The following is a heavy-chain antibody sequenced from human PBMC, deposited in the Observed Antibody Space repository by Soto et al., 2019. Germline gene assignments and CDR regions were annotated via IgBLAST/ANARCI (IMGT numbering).Heavy chain of an antibody. J-gene: IGHJ4*02. CDR3: ARYRSYYDSSGSYTPPY. D-gene: IGHD3-22*01. CDR2: ISGSAATT. CDR1: GFTFSSYA. Sequence: EVQLLESGGGLVQPGGSLRLSCAASGFTFSSYAMNWVRQAPGKGLEWVSAISGSAATTHFADSVKGRFTISRDNSKNTLYLQKNTLRAEDTAVYYCARYRSYYDSSGSYTPPYWGQGTLVTVSS. V-gene: IGHV3-23*01.